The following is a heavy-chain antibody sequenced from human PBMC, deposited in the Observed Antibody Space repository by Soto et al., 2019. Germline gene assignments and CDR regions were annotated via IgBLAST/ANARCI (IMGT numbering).Heavy chain of an antibody. Sequence: QVQLVQSGAEVKKPGASVTVSCKASGYTFTTHYMHWVRQAPGQGLEWMGIINPSGGRTTYALKFQGRVSLTSDTYTNTVYMELSRLRSEDTAVYYCARAGENYGSGTFSPPLRYYFNSWGQGTLVTVSS. D-gene: IGHD3-10*01. CDR3: ARAGENYGSGTFSPPLRYYFNS. CDR1: GYTFTTHY. V-gene: IGHV1-46*01. J-gene: IGHJ4*02. CDR2: INPSGGRT.